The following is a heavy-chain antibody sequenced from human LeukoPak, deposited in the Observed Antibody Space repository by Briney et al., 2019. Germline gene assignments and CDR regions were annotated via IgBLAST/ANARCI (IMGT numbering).Heavy chain of an antibody. V-gene: IGHV1-2*02. CDR3: ARVFPGRGAAAGRNWFDP. Sequence: ASVKVSCKASGYTFTGYYMHWVRQAPGQGLEWMGWINPNSGGTNYAQKFQGRVTMTMDTSISTAYMDLSRLRSDDTAVYYCARVFPGRGAAAGRNWFDPWGQGTLVTVSS. D-gene: IGHD6-13*01. CDR1: GYTFTGYY. CDR2: INPNSGGT. J-gene: IGHJ5*02.